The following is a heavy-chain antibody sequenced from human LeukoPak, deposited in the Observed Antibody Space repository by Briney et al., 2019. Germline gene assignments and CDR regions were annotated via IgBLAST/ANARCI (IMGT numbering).Heavy chain of an antibody. J-gene: IGHJ4*02. CDR2: IGDSGSTK. Sequence: PGGSLRLSCTASKFNFNSYSLNWVRQAPGKGLEWVSYIGDSGSTKYYADSVKGRFTVSRDNAKNSLFLQMNSLRAEDTALYYCVRRDCNDAYPFDYWGQGTLVTVSS. CDR3: VRRDCNDAYPFDY. V-gene: IGHV3-48*01. D-gene: IGHD1-1*01. CDR1: KFNFNSYS.